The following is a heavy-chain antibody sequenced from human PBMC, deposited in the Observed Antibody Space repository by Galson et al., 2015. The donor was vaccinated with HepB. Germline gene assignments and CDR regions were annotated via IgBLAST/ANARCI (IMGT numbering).Heavy chain of an antibody. CDR3: ARGDYDILTMHV. V-gene: IGHV3-11*06. D-gene: IGHD3-9*01. CDR1: GFTFSDNF. CDR2: ISGTSTYA. J-gene: IGHJ6*02. Sequence: SLRLSCAGSGFTFSDNFIRWIRQAPGKGLQLISYISGTSTYADYADSVVGRFTISRDNANNSVYLQMNNLRADDTGVYYCARGDYDILTMHVWGQGTTVTVSS.